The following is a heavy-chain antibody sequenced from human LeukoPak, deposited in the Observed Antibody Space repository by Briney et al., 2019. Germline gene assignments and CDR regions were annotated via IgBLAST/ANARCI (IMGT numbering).Heavy chain of an antibody. CDR1: GGSISSSSYY. D-gene: IGHD2-2*01. CDR3: ARDRTHCSGTSCPSHYFDY. CDR2: IYYSGST. V-gene: IGHV4-39*07. J-gene: IGHJ4*02. Sequence: SETLSLTCTVSGGSISSSSYYWGWIRQPPGKGLEWIGSIYYSGSTYYNPSLKSRVTISVDTSKNQFSLKLSSVTAADTAVYYCARDRTHCSGTSCPSHYFDYWGRGTLVTVSS.